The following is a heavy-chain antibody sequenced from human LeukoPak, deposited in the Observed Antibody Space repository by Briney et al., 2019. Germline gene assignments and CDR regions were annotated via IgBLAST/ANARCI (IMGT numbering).Heavy chain of an antibody. V-gene: IGHV1-69*05. J-gene: IGHJ4*02. CDR3: ARSPTTYYYGSGSLVFDY. CDR2: VIPIFGTA. Sequence: SVTVSCKASGGTFSSYAISWVRQAPGQGLEWMGGVIPIFGTANYAQKFQGRVTITTNESTSTDYMELNSLRSEDTAVYYCARSPTTYYYGSGSLVFDYWGQGTLVTVSS. CDR1: GGTFSSYA. D-gene: IGHD3-10*01.